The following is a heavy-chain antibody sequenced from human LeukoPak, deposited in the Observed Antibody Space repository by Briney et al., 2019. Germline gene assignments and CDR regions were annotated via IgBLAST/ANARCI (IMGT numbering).Heavy chain of an antibody. D-gene: IGHD3-10*01. V-gene: IGHV3-23*01. CDR2: ICGSGGST. J-gene: IGHJ4*02. CDR1: GFTFSSYA. Sequence: PGGSLRLSCAASGFTFSSYAMSWVRQAPGKGLEWVSAICGSGGSTYSADSAKGRFTISRDKSNNTLYLQMNSLRAEDTAVYYCARCLYYYGSGSYSVVYWGQGTLVTVS. CDR3: ARCLYYYGSGSYSVVY.